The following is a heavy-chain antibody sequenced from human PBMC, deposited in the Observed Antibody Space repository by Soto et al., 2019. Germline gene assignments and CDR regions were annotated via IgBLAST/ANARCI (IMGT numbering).Heavy chain of an antibody. V-gene: IGHV1-2*04. CDR3: AGPGGYSSSWYAFDI. D-gene: IGHD6-13*01. CDR2: INPNSGGT. J-gene: IGHJ3*02. Sequence: ASVKVSCKASGYTFTGYYMHWVRQAPGQGLEWMGWINPNSGGTNYAQKFQGWVTMTRDTSISTAYMELSRLRSDDTAVYYCAGPGGYSSSWYAFDIWGQGTMVTVSS. CDR1: GYTFTGYY.